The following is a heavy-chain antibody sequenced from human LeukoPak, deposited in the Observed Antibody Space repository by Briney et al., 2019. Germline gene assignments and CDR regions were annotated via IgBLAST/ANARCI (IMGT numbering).Heavy chain of an antibody. CDR2: IYPGDSDT. J-gene: IGHJ4*02. CDR1: GYSFTSYW. V-gene: IGHV5-51*01. D-gene: IGHD3-10*01. CDR3: ARLAGLLWFGELFFDY. Sequence: PGESLKISCKGSGYSFTSYWIGWVRQMPGKGLEWMGIIYPGDSDTRYSPSFQGQVTISAGKSINTAYLQWSSLKASDTAMYYCARLAGLLWFGELFFDYWGQGTLVTVSS.